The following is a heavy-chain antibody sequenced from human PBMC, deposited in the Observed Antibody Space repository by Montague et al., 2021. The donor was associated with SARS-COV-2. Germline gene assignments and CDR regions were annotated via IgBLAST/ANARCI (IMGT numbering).Heavy chain of an antibody. CDR2: VNQSGTT. V-gene: IGHV4-34*01. D-gene: IGHD2-2*01. CDR3: ARGRRPVVVPSAGPAGRAFDI. Sequence: SETLSLTCAISGGSFSNYYWSWIRKPPGKGLEWIGEVNQSGTTISNPSVASGVTISEDTSKNQFYLRLNSVTAADTAVYYCARGRRPVVVPSAGPAGRAFDIWGQGTMVTVSS. CDR1: GGSFSNYY. J-gene: IGHJ3*02.